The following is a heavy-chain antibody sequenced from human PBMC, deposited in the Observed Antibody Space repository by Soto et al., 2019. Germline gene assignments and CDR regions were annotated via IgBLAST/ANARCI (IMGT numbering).Heavy chain of an antibody. Sequence: QVQLVESGGGVVQPGRSLRLSCAASGFSFSTYGMHWVRQAPGKGLEWVTVLWYDGSRTYYADTVKGRFTISRDTSQNMLYLQMNSLRDEYTAVYYCARGRPAAVSTLPFLDSWGQGTLVTVSS. V-gene: IGHV3-33*01. CDR2: LWYDGSRT. CDR1: GFSFSTYG. CDR3: ARGRPAAVSTLPFLDS. D-gene: IGHD3-16*01. J-gene: IGHJ4*02.